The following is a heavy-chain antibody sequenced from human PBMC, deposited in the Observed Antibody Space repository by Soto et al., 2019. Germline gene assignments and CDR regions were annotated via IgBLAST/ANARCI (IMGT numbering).Heavy chain of an antibody. V-gene: IGHV3-23*01. CDR2: VNNGGGGT. Sequence: EVLLLDSGGGLVQPGGSLRLSCAASGFTFSNYAMTWVRQAPGKGPEWISTVNNGGGGTYYADSVKGRFTISRDNSKNTLYLQVSSLRAEETAVYYCPKERLGRGIEYWGQGILVTVSS. CDR3: PKERLGRGIEY. D-gene: IGHD3-10*01. CDR1: GFTFSNYA. J-gene: IGHJ4*02.